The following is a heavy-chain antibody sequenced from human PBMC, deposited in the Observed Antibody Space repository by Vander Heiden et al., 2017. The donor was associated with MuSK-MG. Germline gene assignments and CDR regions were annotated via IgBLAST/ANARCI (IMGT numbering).Heavy chain of an antibody. Sequence: QVQLVQSGAEVKKPGASVKVSCKASGYTFTNYDINWVRQATGQGLEWMGWMKPNSGNTGYAQKFQGRVTFTRDTSIGTAYMELSSLRCEDTAVYYCARSLDSGELRIDPWGQGTLVTVSS. CDR3: ARSLDSGELRIDP. CDR2: MKPNSGNT. CDR1: GYTFTNYD. J-gene: IGHJ5*02. D-gene: IGHD7-27*01. V-gene: IGHV1-8*03.